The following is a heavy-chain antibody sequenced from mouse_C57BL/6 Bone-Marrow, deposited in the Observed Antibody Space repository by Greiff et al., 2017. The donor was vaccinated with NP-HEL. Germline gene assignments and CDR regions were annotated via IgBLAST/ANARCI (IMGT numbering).Heavy chain of an antibody. J-gene: IGHJ3*01. CDR1: GFSLTSYG. V-gene: IGHV2-5*01. CDR2: IWRGGST. CDR3: AKRGDDYDGTWFAY. D-gene: IGHD2-4*01. Sequence: LQESGPGLVQPSQSLSITCTVSGFSLTSYGVHWVRQSPGKGLEWLGVIWRGGSTDYNAAFMSRLSITKDNPKSQVFFKMNSLQADDTAIYYCAKRGDDYDGTWFAYWGQGTLVTVSA.